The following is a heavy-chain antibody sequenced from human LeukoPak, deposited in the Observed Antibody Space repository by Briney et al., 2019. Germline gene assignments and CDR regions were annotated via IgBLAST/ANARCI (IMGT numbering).Heavy chain of an antibody. CDR2: ISSSTTTI. CDR1: GFTFSTYN. D-gene: IGHD6-13*01. CDR3: ARDLRSQPLYSSSDY. J-gene: IGHJ4*02. Sequence: AGGSLRLSCTASGFTFSTYNMNWVRQAPGKGLEWVSYISSSTTTISYADSVKGRFTISRDNSKNTLYLQMNSLRAEDTAVYYCARDLRSQPLYSSSDYWGQGTLVTVSS. V-gene: IGHV3-48*01.